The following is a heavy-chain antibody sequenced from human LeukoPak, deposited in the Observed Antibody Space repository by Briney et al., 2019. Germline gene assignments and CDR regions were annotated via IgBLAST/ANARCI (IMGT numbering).Heavy chain of an antibody. J-gene: IGHJ5*02. CDR1: GYTFTSYY. CDR2: INPSGGST. Sequence: GASVTVSFKASGYTFTSYYMHWVRQAPGQGLEWMGIINPSGGSTSYAQKFQGRVTMTRDMSTSTVYMELSSLRSEVTAVYYCARGGIAALWENWFDPWGQGTLVTVSS. D-gene: IGHD6-13*01. CDR3: ARGGIAALWENWFDP. V-gene: IGHV1-46*01.